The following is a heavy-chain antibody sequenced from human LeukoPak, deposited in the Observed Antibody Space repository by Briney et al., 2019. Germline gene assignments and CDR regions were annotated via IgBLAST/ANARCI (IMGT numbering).Heavy chain of an antibody. CDR3: AREIVGARRYGMDV. V-gene: IGHV3-66*01. D-gene: IGHD1-26*01. CDR1: GFTVSSNF. Sequence: GGSLRLSCAASGFTVSSNFMSWVRQAPGKGLEWVSVIYSDGYTYYADSVKGRFTISRDNSKNTLYLQVNSLRAEDTAVYYCAREIVGARRYGMDVWGQGTTVTVSS. J-gene: IGHJ6*02. CDR2: IYSDGYT.